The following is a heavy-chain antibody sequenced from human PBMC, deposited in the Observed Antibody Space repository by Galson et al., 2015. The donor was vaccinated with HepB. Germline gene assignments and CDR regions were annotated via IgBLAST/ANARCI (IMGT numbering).Heavy chain of an antibody. D-gene: IGHD6-6*01. V-gene: IGHV5-51*01. Sequence: QSGAEVKKPGESLKISCKASGYDFNSYWIGWVRQMPGKGLEWMGIIYPYDSTTRYRHSFQGQVTISADKSITTAFLQWSSLKASDTAMYYCARLYPRGDSSFNWLDSWGQGTLVTVSS. J-gene: IGHJ5*01. CDR1: GYDFNSYW. CDR3: ARLYPRGDSSFNWLDS. CDR2: IYPYDSTT.